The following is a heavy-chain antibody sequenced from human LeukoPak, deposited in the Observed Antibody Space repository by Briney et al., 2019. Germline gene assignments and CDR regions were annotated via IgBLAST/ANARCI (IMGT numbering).Heavy chain of an antibody. Sequence: GESLKTSCKGSGYSFTSYWIGWVRQMPGKGLEWMGIIYPGDSDTRYSPSFQGQVTISADKSISTADLQWSSLKASDTAMYYCARNYGIAAAGVDYWGQGTLVTVSS. V-gene: IGHV5-51*01. J-gene: IGHJ4*02. CDR1: GYSFTSYW. D-gene: IGHD6-13*01. CDR3: ARNYGIAAAGVDY. CDR2: IYPGDSDT.